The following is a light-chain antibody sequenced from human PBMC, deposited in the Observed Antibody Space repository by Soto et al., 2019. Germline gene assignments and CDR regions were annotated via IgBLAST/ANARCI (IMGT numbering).Light chain of an antibody. CDR2: AAS. CDR1: QNVNWRS. J-gene: IGKJ1*01. CDR3: QQYDSGSRWT. Sequence: EIVLKQSPGTLSLSPGERATLSCRASQNVNWRSLAWYQQKPGQPPRLLIYAASTRATGIPDRFSGGGSGTDFSLTISRLEPEDFAVYYCQQYDSGSRWTFGQGTKVEIK. V-gene: IGKV3-20*01.